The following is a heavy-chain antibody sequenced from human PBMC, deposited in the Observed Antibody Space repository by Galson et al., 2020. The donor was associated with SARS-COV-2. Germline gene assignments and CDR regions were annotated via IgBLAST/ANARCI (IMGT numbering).Heavy chain of an antibody. D-gene: IGHD3-10*01. Sequence: ASVKVSCKVSGYTLTELSMHWVRQAPGKGLEWMGGFDPEDGETIYAQKFQGRVTMTEDTSTDTAYMELSSLRSEDTAVYYCATGGSGSYYNVNDWFDPWGQGTLVTVSS. V-gene: IGHV1-24*01. J-gene: IGHJ5*02. CDR3: ATGGSGSYYNVNDWFDP. CDR2: FDPEDGET. CDR1: GYTLTELS.